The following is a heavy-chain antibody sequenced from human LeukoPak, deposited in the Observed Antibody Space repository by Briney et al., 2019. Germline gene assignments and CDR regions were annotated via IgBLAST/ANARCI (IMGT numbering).Heavy chain of an antibody. Sequence: ASVKVSCKASGYTFTSYGISWVRQAPGQGLEWMGWISAYNGNTNYAQKLQGRVTMTTDTSTSTAYMELRSLRSDDTAVYYCARERGSIWYDDAFDIWGQGTMVTVSS. CDR1: GYTFTSYG. V-gene: IGHV1-18*01. D-gene: IGHD6-13*01. J-gene: IGHJ3*02. CDR2: ISAYNGNT. CDR3: ARERGSIWYDDAFDI.